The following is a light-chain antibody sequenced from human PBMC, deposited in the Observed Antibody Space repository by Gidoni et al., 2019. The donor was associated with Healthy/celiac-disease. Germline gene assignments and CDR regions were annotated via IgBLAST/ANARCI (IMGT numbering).Light chain of an antibody. V-gene: IGLV2-11*01. CDR1: SSDVGGYNY. CDR3: CSYAGSYTSYV. CDR2: DVS. J-gene: IGLJ1*01. Sequence: QSALTPPRSVSGSPGQSVTISCTGTSSDVGGYNYVSWYQQHPGKAPKLMIYDVSKRPSGVPDRFSGSKSGNTASLTISGRQAEDEADYYCCSYAGSYTSYVFGTGTKVTVL.